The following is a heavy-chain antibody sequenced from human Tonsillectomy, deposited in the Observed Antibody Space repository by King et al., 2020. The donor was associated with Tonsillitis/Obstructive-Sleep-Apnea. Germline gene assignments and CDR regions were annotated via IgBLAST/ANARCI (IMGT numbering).Heavy chain of an antibody. V-gene: IGHV1-8*01. Sequence: VQLVQSGAEVKKPGASVKVSCKASGYAFTSYDIVWVRQATGQGLEWVGWMNPNSGNTGYAQEFRGRVTMTSVTSITTAYMELSSLKSEDTAVYFCARAIRNQLLSEYWGQGTLVTVSP. J-gene: IGHJ4*02. CDR2: MNPNSGNT. CDR3: ARAIRNQLLSEY. D-gene: IGHD2-2*01. CDR1: GYAFTSYD.